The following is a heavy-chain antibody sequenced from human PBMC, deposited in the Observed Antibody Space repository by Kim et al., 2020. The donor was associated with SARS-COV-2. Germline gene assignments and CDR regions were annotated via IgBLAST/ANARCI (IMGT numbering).Heavy chain of an antibody. D-gene: IGHD6-13*01. V-gene: IGHV3-7*01. J-gene: IGHJ4*02. Sequence: VAPVKGRFTISRDNAKNSLYLQMNSLRAEDTAVYYCARGPYSSSWYLFDYWGQGTLVTVSS. CDR3: ARGPYSSSWYLFDY.